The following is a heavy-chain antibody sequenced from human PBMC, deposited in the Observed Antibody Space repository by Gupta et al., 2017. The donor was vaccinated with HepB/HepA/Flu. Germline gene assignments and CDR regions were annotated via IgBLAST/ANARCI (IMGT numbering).Heavy chain of an antibody. CDR1: GFTFGGNA. Sequence: EVQLLESGGGLVQPGGPLRLSCAASGFTFGGNAMSWVRQAPGKGLEWVSGIGTDLRTHYADSVKGRFTISRDNSKNTVYLQMNSLRAEDTAVYYCAKDLHFWSAMDVWGKGTTVTVSS. CDR2: IGTDLRT. J-gene: IGHJ6*03. CDR3: AKDLHFWSAMDV. D-gene: IGHD3-3*02. V-gene: IGHV3-23*01.